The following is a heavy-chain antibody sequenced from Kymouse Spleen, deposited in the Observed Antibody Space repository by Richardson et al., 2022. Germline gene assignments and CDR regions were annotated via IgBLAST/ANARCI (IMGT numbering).Heavy chain of an antibody. V-gene: IGHV4-39*01. J-gene: IGHJ3*02. CDR2: IYYSGST. CDR3: ARGDYDILTGYYKAFDI. CDR1: GGSISSSSYY. D-gene: IGHD3-9*01. Sequence: QLQLQESGPGLVKPSETLSLTCTVSGGSISSSSYYWGWIRQPPGKGLEWIGSIYYSGSTYYNPSLKSRVTISVDTSKNQFSLKLSSVTAADTAVYYCARGDYDILTGYYKAFDIWGQGTMVTVSS.